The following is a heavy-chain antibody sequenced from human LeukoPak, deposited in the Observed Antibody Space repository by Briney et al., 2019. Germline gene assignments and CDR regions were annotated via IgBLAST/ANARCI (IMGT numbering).Heavy chain of an antibody. CDR2: IYYSGST. J-gene: IGHJ4*02. Sequence: PSETLSLTCTVSGGSISSYYWSWIRQPPGKGLEWIGYIYYSGSTNYNPSLKSRVTISVDTSKNQFSLKLSSVTAADTAVYYCARARYSYGYSFGYWGQGTLVTVSS. CDR3: ARARYSYGYSFGY. D-gene: IGHD5-18*01. V-gene: IGHV4-59*01. CDR1: GGSISSYY.